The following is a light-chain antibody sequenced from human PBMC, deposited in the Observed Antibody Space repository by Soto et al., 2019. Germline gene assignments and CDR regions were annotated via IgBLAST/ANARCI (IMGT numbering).Light chain of an antibody. CDR2: DVT. CDR3: SSYSSSSTHVV. CDR1: SSDVGDFNY. J-gene: IGLJ2*01. Sequence: QSVLTQPASVSGSLGRSVTISCTGSSSDVGDFNYVSWYQHLPGRAPKLIIYDVTNRPSGISYRFSASKSGRTASLTISGLQAEDEADYYCSSYSSSSTHVVFGGGTKLTVL. V-gene: IGLV2-14*03.